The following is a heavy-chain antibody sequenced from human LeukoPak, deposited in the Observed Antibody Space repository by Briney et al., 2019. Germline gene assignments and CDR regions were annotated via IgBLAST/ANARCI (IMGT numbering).Heavy chain of an antibody. J-gene: IGHJ4*02. D-gene: IGHD5-12*01. CDR2: FDADDGET. CDR1: GYSLSEFC. CDR3: ARIYKCGYILPFYLDF. V-gene: IGHV1-24*01. Sequence: ASVTLSCTVSGYSLSEFCRHWIRQAPGKGLEWMGGFDADDGETIYAQKFQGRVTMTEDTSADIAYMELSGLKSDDTSVYYCARIYKCGYILPFYLDFWGQGTLVAVSS.